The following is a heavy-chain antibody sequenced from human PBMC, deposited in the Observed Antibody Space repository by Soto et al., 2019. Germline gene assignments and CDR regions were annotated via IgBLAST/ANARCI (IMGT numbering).Heavy chain of an antibody. CDR2: INPNSGGT. V-gene: IGHV1-2*04. CDR3: ARGRFLEWLSRSRVHYYYYMDV. Sequence: QVQLVQSGAEVKKPGASVKVSCKASGYTFTGYYMHWVRQAPGQGLEWMGWINPNSGGTNYAQKFQGWLTMTRDTSFSTAYMELSRLRSDDTAVYYCARGRFLEWLSRSRVHYYYYMDVWGKGTTVTVSS. D-gene: IGHD3-3*01. J-gene: IGHJ6*03. CDR1: GYTFTGYY.